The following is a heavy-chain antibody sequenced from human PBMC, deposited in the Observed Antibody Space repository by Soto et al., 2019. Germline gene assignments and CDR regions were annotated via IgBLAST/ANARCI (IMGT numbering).Heavy chain of an antibody. CDR2: ISYGGSNN. D-gene: IGHD2-2*02. CDR3: AKEARTPAAIGEYYHYYGMDV. Sequence: PGGSLRLSCAASGFTFSSYGMHWVRQAPGRGLEWVAVISYGGSNNYYADSVKGRFTISRDNSKNTLYLQVNSLRAEDTAVYYCAKEARTPAAIGEYYHYYGMDVWGQGTTVTVS. V-gene: IGHV3-30*18. CDR1: GFTFSSYG. J-gene: IGHJ6*02.